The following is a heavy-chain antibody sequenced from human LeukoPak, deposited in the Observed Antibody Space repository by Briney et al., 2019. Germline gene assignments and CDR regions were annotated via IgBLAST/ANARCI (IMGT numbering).Heavy chain of an antibody. D-gene: IGHD3-16*01. J-gene: IGHJ3*02. CDR1: GSTIAGYD. Sequence: ASVKVSFKSSGSTIAGYDVHGVRQAPAQGLEGMGRIKRRFSGRNHAETFQGRVNMTRDTSMNTAYMELSSLTSDATAVYYCARQFGPTDAFDIWGQGTMVTVSS. CDR2: IKRRFSGR. CDR3: ARQFGPTDAFDI. V-gene: IGHV1-2*02.